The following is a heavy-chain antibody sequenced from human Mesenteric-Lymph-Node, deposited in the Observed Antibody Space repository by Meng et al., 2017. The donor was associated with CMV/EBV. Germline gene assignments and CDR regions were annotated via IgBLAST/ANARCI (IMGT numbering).Heavy chain of an antibody. CDR2: TYYRSKWYN. CDR3: ARVYHHSGSYPYYFDY. CDR1: GDSVSSNSAA. Sequence: SQTLSLTCAISGDSVSSNSAAWNWIRQSPSRGLEWLGRTYYRSKWYNDYAVSVKSRITINPDTSKNQFSLQLNSVTPEDTAVYYCARVYHHSGSYPYYFDYWGQGTLVTVSS. D-gene: IGHD1-26*01. V-gene: IGHV6-1*01. J-gene: IGHJ4*02.